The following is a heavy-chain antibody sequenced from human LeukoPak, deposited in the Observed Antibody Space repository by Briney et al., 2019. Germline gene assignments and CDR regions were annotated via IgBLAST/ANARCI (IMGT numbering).Heavy chain of an antibody. D-gene: IGHD3-16*01. V-gene: IGHV3-7*03. CDR1: GFTFSSYW. CDR3: ARGGGLDV. Sequence: GGSLRLSCAASGFTFSSYWMNWAPQAPGKGLEWVASINHNGNVNYYVDSVKGRFTISRDNAKNSLYLQMSNLRAEDTAVYFCARGGGLDVWGQGATVTVSS. J-gene: IGHJ6*02. CDR2: INHNGNVN.